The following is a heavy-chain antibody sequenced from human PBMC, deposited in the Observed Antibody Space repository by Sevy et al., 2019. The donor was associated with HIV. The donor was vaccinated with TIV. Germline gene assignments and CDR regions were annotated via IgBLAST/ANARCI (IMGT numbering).Heavy chain of an antibody. CDR1: GFTFSSYS. CDR3: ARSPGIAAAGKYYFDY. CDR2: ISSSSNTI. V-gene: IGHV3-48*02. J-gene: IGHJ4*02. Sequence: GGSLRLSCAASGFTFSSYSINWVRQAPGKGLEWVSYISSSSNTIYYADSVWGRFTISRDNAKNSLHLQVNSLRDEDTAVYYCARSPGIAAAGKYYFDYWGQGTLVTVSS. D-gene: IGHD6-13*01.